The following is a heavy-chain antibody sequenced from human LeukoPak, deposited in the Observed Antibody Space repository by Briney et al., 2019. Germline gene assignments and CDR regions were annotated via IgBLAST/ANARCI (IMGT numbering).Heavy chain of an antibody. V-gene: IGHV1-18*01. J-gene: IGHJ4*02. D-gene: IGHD4-17*01. CDR3: ARDWAPYGDPRGPFDY. Sequence: ASVKVSCKASGYTFTSYGISWVRQAPGQGLEWTGWISAYNGNTNYAQKLQGRVTMTTDTSTSTAYMELRSLRSDDTAVYYCARDWAPYGDPRGPFDYWGQGTLVTVSS. CDR2: ISAYNGNT. CDR1: GYTFTSYG.